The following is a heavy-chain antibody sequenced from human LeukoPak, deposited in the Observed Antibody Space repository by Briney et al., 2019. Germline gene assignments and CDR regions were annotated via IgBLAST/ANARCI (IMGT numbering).Heavy chain of an antibody. D-gene: IGHD3-10*01. CDR2: IYTSGST. Sequence: SETLSLTCTVSGGSISSGSYYWSWTRQPAGKGLERLGRIYTSGSTNYNPSLKSRVTISVDTSKNQFSLKLSSVTAADTAVYYCARDRGGYGSGSLLDYYYYYMDVWGKGTTVTISS. J-gene: IGHJ6*03. V-gene: IGHV4-61*02. CDR1: GGSISSGSYY. CDR3: ARDRGGYGSGSLLDYYYYYMDV.